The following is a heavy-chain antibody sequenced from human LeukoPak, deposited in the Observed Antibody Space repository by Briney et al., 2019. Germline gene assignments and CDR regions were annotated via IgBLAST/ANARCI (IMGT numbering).Heavy chain of an antibody. CDR3: ARPLGGSRSWFDP. J-gene: IGHJ5*02. CDR2: IYYSGST. V-gene: IGHV4-39*01. Sequence: PSETLSLTCTVSGGSISGSSYYWGWIRQPPGKGLEWIGSIYYSGSTYYNPSLKSRVTISVDTSKNQFSLKLSSVTAADTAVYYCARPLGGSRSWFDPWGQGTLVTVSS. CDR1: GGSISGSSYY.